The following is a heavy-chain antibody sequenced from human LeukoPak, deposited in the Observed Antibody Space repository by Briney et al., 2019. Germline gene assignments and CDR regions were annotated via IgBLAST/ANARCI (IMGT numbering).Heavy chain of an antibody. J-gene: IGHJ4*02. Sequence: PSETLSLTCTVSGGSISSSSYYWGWIRQPLGKGLEWIGSIYYSGSTYYNPSLKSRVTISVDTSKNQFSLKLSSVTAADTAVYYCARGSCSGGSCYLRHGPFDYWGQGTLVTVSS. V-gene: IGHV4-39*07. D-gene: IGHD2-15*01. CDR1: GGSISSSSYY. CDR3: ARGSCSGGSCYLRHGPFDY. CDR2: IYYSGST.